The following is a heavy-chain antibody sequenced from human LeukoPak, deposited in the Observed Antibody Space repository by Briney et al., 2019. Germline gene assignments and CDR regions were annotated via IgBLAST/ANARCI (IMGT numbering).Heavy chain of an antibody. CDR1: GFTFSNHG. D-gene: IGHD2-15*01. CDR3: AKAPVTSCRGAFCYPFDY. Sequence: GGSLRLSCAASGFTFSNHGMNWVRQAPGKGLEWVSGISPRGDITYYADSVKGRFTVSRDNYKNTVHLQVNSLRAEDTAVYYCAKAPVTSCRGAFCYPFDYWGQGTLVTVSS. J-gene: IGHJ4*02. CDR2: ISPRGDIT. V-gene: IGHV3-23*01.